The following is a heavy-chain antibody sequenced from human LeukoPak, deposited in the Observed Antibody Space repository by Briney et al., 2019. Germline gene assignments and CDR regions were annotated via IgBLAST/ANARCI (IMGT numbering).Heavy chain of an antibody. CDR3: ARQDYYDSSGYYFAFDY. V-gene: IGHV5-51*01. CDR2: IYPGDSDT. CDR1: GYSFTSYW. J-gene: IGHJ4*02. Sequence: GESLKISCKGSGYSFTSYWIGWVRQMPGKGLEWTGIIYPGDSDTRYSPSFQGQVTISADKSISTAYLQWSSLKASDTAMYYCARQDYYDSSGYYFAFDYWGQGTLVTVSS. D-gene: IGHD3-22*01.